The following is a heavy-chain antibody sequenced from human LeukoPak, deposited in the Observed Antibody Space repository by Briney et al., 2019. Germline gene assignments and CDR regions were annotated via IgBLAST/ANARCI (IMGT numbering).Heavy chain of an antibody. V-gene: IGHV3-21*01. CDR2: ISSSSSYI. D-gene: IGHD3-22*01. Sequence: GGSLRLSCAASGFTFSSYGMHWVRQAPGKGLEWVSSISSSSSYIYYPDSVKGRFTISRDNAKNSLYLQMNSLRAEDTAVYYCARQGEYDSFDYWGQGTLVTVSS. CDR1: GFTFSSYG. J-gene: IGHJ4*02. CDR3: ARQGEYDSFDY.